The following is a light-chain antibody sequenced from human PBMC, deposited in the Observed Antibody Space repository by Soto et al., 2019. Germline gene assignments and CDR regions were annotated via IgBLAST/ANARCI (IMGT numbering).Light chain of an antibody. CDR3: QQRSNLPPYT. CDR2: DAS. V-gene: IGKV3-11*01. CDR1: QSVSSY. Sequence: EIVLTQSPATLSLSPGERATLSCRASQSVSSYLAWYQQKPGQAPRLLIYDASNRATGIPDRFSGSGSGTDFTLTISSLEPEDFAVYYCQQRSNLPPYTFGQGTKLEIK. J-gene: IGKJ2*01.